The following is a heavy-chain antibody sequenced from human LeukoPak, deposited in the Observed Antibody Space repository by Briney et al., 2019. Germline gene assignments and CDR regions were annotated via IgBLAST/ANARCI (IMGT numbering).Heavy chain of an antibody. V-gene: IGHV1-3*01. CDR1: GYTFTSYA. D-gene: IGHD3-10*01. CDR2: INAGNGNT. J-gene: IGHJ5*02. Sequence: ASVKVSCKASGYTFTSYAMHWVRQAPGQRLEWMGWINAGNGNTKYSQKFQGRVTITRDTSASTAYMELSSLRSEDTAVYYCAKDRVVTVARSFWFDPWGQGTLVTVSS. CDR3: AKDRVVTVARSFWFDP.